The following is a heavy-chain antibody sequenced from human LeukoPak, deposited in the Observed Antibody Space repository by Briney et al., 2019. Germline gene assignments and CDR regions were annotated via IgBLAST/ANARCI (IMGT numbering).Heavy chain of an antibody. Sequence: GASVKVSCKASGYTFTSYGISWVRQAPGQGLEWMGWISAYNGNTNYAQKLQGRVTMTTDTSTSTAYMELRSLRSDDTAVYYCAREVEYCSGGSCYSDYFDYWGQGTLVTVSS. CDR2: ISAYNGNT. CDR1: GYTFTSYG. D-gene: IGHD2-15*01. CDR3: AREVEYCSGGSCYSDYFDY. V-gene: IGHV1-18*01. J-gene: IGHJ4*02.